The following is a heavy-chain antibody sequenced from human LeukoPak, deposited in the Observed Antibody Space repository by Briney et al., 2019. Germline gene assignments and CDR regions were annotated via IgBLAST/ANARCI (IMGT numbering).Heavy chain of an antibody. J-gene: IGHJ6*03. V-gene: IGHV4-59*01. CDR2: IYSSGST. CDR1: GGSISSYY. Sequence: KPSETLSLTCTVSGGSISSYYWNWIRQPPGKGLEWIGYIYSSGSTTYNPSLKSRVTISVGTSKNQFSLKLNSVTAADTAVYYCARNRLNYYYMDVWGKGTTVTVSS. D-gene: IGHD3-16*02. CDR3: ARNRLNYYYMDV.